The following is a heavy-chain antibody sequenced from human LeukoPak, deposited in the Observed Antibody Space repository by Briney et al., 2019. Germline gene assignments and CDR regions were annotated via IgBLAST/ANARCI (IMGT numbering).Heavy chain of an antibody. CDR2: INPSGGST. J-gene: IGHJ4*02. V-gene: IGHV1-46*01. Sequence: ASVKVSCKASGYTFTSYDINWVRQAPGQGLEWMGIINPSGGSTTYAQKLQGRVTMTRDTSTSTVYMELSSLRSEDTAVYYCTKVAVTGPFDYWGQGTLVTVSS. CDR1: GYTFTSYD. CDR3: TKVAVTGPFDY. D-gene: IGHD6-19*01.